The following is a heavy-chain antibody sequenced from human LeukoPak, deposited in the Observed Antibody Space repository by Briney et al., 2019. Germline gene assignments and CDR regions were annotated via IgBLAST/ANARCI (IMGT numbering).Heavy chain of an antibody. CDR3: ARGPSGSYDY. J-gene: IGHJ4*02. D-gene: IGHD1-26*01. V-gene: IGHV3-11*01. Sequence: GGSLRLSCAASGLTFSDYYMSWIRQAPGKGLEWVAYIWGSGSNTYYADSVKGRFTISRDNVNNSLYLQMNSLRAEDTAVYYCARGPSGSYDYWGQGTLVTVSS. CDR1: GLTFSDYY. CDR2: IWGSGSNT.